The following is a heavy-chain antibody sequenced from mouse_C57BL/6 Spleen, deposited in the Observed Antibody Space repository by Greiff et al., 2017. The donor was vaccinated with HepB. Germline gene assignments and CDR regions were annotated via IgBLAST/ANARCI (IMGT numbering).Heavy chain of an antibody. V-gene: IGHV3-6*01. Sequence: EVQLQESGPGLVKPSQSLSLTCSVTGYSITSGYYWNWIRQFPGNKLEWMGYISYDGSNNYNPSLKNRISITRDTSKNQFFLKLNSVTTEDTATYYCARDGYDRGGYFDYWGQGTTLTVSS. CDR3: ARDGYDRGGYFDY. D-gene: IGHD2-2*01. CDR1: GYSITSGYY. CDR2: ISYDGSN. J-gene: IGHJ2*01.